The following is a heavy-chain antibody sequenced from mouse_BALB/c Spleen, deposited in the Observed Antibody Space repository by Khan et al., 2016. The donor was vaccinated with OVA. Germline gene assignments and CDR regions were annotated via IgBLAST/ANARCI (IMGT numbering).Heavy chain of an antibody. Sequence: VQLQESGPGLVQPSQSLSITCTVSGFSLSNYSLHWVRQSPGKGLEWLGIIWSAGSTDYNAAFISRLTISKDNSRSQVFFKMNSLQPNDTAIYYCARRGYDYGRGALFAYGGQGTLVTVSA. CDR3: ARRGYDYGRGALFAY. CDR2: IWSAGST. D-gene: IGHD2-4*01. CDR1: GFSLSNYS. V-gene: IGHV2-2*02. J-gene: IGHJ3*01.